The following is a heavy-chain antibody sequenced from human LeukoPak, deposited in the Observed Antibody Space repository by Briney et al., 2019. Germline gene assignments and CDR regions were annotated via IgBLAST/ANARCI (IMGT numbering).Heavy chain of an antibody. Sequence: ASVKVSCKVSGYTLTELSMHWVRQAPGKGLEWMGGFDPEDGETIYAQKFQGRVTMTEDTSTDTAYMELSSLRSEDTAVYYCATGDYGSGSYYKSPYYYYYMDVWGKGTTVTVSS. J-gene: IGHJ6*03. CDR2: FDPEDGET. CDR3: ATGDYGSGSYYKSPYYYYYMDV. CDR1: GYTLTELS. V-gene: IGHV1-24*01. D-gene: IGHD3-10*01.